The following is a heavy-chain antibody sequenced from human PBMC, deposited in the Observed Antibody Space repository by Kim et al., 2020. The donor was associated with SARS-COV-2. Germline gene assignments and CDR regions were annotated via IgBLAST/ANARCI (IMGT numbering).Heavy chain of an antibody. V-gene: IGHV1-69*13. J-gene: IGHJ4*02. D-gene: IGHD2-15*01. CDR3: ARGYCSGGSCYSFSPRFDY. Sequence: SVKVSCKASGGTFSSYAISWVRQAPGQGLEWMGGIIPIFGTANYAQKFQGRVTITADESTSTAYMELSSLRSEDTAVYYCARGYCSGGSCYSFSPRFDYWGQGTLVTVSS. CDR2: IIPIFGTA. CDR1: GGTFSSYA.